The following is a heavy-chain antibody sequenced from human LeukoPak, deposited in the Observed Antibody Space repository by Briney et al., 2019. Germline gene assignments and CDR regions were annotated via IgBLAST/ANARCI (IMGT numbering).Heavy chain of an antibody. CDR3: ARARRGYSGYGIN. CDR1: GGSFSGYY. J-gene: IGHJ4*02. V-gene: IGHV4-34*01. D-gene: IGHD5-12*01. CDR2: INHSGST. Sequence: PSETLSVTCAVYGGSFSGYYWSWIRQPPGKGLEWIGEINHSGSTNYNPSLKSRVTISVDTSKNQFSLKLSSVTAADTAVYYCARARRGYSGYGINWGQGTLVTVSS.